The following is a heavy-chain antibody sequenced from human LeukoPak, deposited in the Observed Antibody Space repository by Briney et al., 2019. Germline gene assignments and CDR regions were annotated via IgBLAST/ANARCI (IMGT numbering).Heavy chain of an antibody. J-gene: IGHJ6*02. CDR2: AHASGIEK. CDR3: ARGRYGLDV. Sequence: PGGPLRSSAAAPGFTFSGHWVSWVRQRPGKGLQWVAHAHASGIEKDYVEDVRGRFTISRDNAKTSAHLHIGTLRGEGSAVYYCARGRYGLDVWGQGTTVTVSS. V-gene: IGHV3-7*04. CDR1: GFTFSGHW.